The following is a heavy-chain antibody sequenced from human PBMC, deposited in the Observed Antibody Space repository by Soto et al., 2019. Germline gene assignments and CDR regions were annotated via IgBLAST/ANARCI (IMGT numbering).Heavy chain of an antibody. V-gene: IGHV1-69*13. Sequence: SVKVSCKASGGTFSSYAISWVRQAPGQGLEWMGGIIPIFGTANYAQKFQGRVTITADESTSTAYMELSSLRSEDTAVYYCARGLGDGYNFRYYFDSWGQGTLVTVSS. J-gene: IGHJ4*02. CDR3: ARGLGDGYNFRYYFDS. D-gene: IGHD5-12*01. CDR2: IIPIFGTA. CDR1: GGTFSSYA.